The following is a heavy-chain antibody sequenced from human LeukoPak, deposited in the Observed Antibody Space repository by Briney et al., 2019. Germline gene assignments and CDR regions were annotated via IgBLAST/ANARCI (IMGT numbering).Heavy chain of an antibody. CDR3: ARDLGYGNWFDP. J-gene: IGHJ5*02. V-gene: IGHV4-61*02. CDR2: IYTSGST. D-gene: IGHD5-12*01. CDR1: GGSISSGSYY. Sequence: SETLSLTCTVSGGSISSGSYYWSWIRQPAGKGLEWIGRIYTSGSTNYNPSLKRRVTILRDVYKYQFSLKLSSVTAADTAVYYCARDLGYGNWFDPWGQGTLVTVSS.